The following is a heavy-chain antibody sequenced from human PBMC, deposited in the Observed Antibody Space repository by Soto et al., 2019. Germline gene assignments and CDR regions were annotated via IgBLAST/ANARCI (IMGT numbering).Heavy chain of an antibody. J-gene: IGHJ6*02. Sequence: PGESLKISCTASGYTFNTYLIDWVRQVPGKGLEWMGIIYPRDSDTTYSPSFQGQVTISVDKSISTAYLQWSSLRASDTAMYYCGRAQTLGSRYFGVGVWGQGTMVTVSS. V-gene: IGHV5-51*01. CDR1: GYTFNTYL. CDR2: IYPRDSDT. CDR3: GRAQTLGSRYFGVGV. D-gene: IGHD1-26*01.